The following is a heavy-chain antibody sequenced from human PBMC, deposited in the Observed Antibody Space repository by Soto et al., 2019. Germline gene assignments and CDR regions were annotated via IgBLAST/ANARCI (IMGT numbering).Heavy chain of an antibody. V-gene: IGHV3-72*01. CDR3: ARDQNWANDY. D-gene: IGHD7-27*01. Sequence: EVQLVESGGDLVQPGGSLRLSCAASGFTFSDHLMDWVRQAPGKGLEWVARIRHKVAGYTTEYAASVRGRFIISRDDWTNSLSLQMNSLKIEDTAIYYCARDQNWANDYWGQGTLVTVSS. J-gene: IGHJ4*02. CDR1: GFTFSDHL. CDR2: IRHKVAGYTT.